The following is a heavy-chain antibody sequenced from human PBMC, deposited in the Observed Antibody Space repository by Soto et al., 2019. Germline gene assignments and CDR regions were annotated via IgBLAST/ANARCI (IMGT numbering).Heavy chain of an antibody. CDR2: INHSGST. CDR3: ERGGSGSYLRGLDY. D-gene: IGHD1-26*01. Sequence: PSETLSLTCSVYVGSFSGYYWSWIRQPPGKGLEWIGEINHSGSTNYNPSLKSRVTISVDTSKNQFSLKLSSVTAADTAVYYCERGGSGSYLRGLDYWGQGTLVTGSS. CDR1: VGSFSGYY. V-gene: IGHV4-34*01. J-gene: IGHJ4*02.